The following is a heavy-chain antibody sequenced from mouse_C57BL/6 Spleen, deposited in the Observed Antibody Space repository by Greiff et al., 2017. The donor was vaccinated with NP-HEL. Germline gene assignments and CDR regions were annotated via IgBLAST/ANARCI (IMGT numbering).Heavy chain of an antibody. D-gene: IGHD1-1*01. Sequence: VQLQQSGPELVKPGASVKISCKASGYAFSSSWMNWVKQRPGKGLEWIGRIYPGDGDTNYNGKFKGKATLTADKSSSTAYMQLSSLTSEDSAVDCCAREGDYYGSSYAWFAYWGQGTLVTVSA. V-gene: IGHV1-82*01. CDR1: GYAFSSSW. CDR2: IYPGDGDT. J-gene: IGHJ3*01. CDR3: AREGDYYGSSYAWFAY.